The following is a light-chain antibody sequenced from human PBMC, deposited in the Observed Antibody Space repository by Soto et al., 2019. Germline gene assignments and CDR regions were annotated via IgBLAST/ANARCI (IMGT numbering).Light chain of an antibody. CDR3: QQYGSSSYT. V-gene: IGKV3-20*01. CDR2: GAS. CDR1: QSVSSSY. Sequence: EIVLTQSPGTLSLSPGERATLSCRASQSVSSSYLAWYQQKPGQAPRLLIYGASSRATGIPDRFSCSVSGTDFTLTISRLEPEDSAVYYCQQYGSSSYTFGQGTKLEIK. J-gene: IGKJ2*01.